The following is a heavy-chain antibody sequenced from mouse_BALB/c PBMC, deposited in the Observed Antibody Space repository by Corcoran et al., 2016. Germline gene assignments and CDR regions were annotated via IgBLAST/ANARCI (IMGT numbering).Heavy chain of an antibody. J-gene: IGHJ1*01. CDR3: ARDWEWYFDV. D-gene: IGHD4-1*01. CDR2: INPNNGGT. CDR1: GYTFTDYY. Sequence: EVQLQQSGPELVKPGASVKMSCKASGYTFTDYYMTWVKQSHGKSLKWIGDINPNNGGTSYNQKFKGKATLTVDKSSSTAYMQLNSLTSEDSAVYYCARDWEWYFDVWGAGTTVTVSS. V-gene: IGHV1-26*01.